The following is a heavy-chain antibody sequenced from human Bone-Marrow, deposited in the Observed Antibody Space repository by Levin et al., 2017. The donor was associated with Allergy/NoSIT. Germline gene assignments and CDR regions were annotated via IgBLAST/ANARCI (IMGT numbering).Heavy chain of an antibody. Sequence: PGGSLRLSCAGSGFTFGGYWMSWVRQAPGKGLEWVANINQDGSEIYYVDSVKGRFTISRDNVDSSLYLEMNSLRAEDTAIYYCARPKGGSSWYRYFQHWGQGTLVTVSS. CDR2: INQDGSEI. CDR1: GFTFGGYW. V-gene: IGHV3-7*04. D-gene: IGHD6-13*01. J-gene: IGHJ1*01. CDR3: ARPKGGSSWYRYFQH.